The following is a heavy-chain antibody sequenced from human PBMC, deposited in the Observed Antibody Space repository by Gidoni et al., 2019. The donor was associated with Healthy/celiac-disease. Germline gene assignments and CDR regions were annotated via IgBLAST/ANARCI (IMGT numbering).Heavy chain of an antibody. J-gene: IGHJ6*02. CDR3: AKDGSDIYYGMDV. V-gene: IGHV3-30*18. D-gene: IGHD5-12*01. CDR1: GFTFSSYG. Sequence: QVQLVESGGGLVQPGRSLSLSCAASGFTFSSYGMHWVRQAPGKGLEWVAVISYDGSNKYYAESVKGRFTISRDNSKNTLYLQMNSLRAEDTAVYYCAKDGSDIYYGMDVWGQGTTVTVSS. CDR2: ISYDGSNK.